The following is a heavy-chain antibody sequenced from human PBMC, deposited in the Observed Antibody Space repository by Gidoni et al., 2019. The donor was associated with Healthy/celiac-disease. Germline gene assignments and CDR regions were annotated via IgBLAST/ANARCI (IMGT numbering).Heavy chain of an antibody. CDR2: INPNSGGT. J-gene: IGHJ4*02. Sequence: QVQLVQSGAEVKKPGASVKVSCKASGYTFTGYYMHWVRQAPGQGLEWMGWINPNSGGTNYAQKFQGRVTMTRDTSISTAYMELSRLRSDDTAVYYCARAALGSIVGATGPWLNYWGQGTLVTVSS. D-gene: IGHD1-26*01. CDR3: ARAALGSIVGATGPWLNY. CDR1: GYTFTGYY. V-gene: IGHV1-2*02.